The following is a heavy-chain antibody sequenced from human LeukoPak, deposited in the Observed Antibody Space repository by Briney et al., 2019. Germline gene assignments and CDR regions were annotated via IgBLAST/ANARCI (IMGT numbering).Heavy chain of an antibody. CDR1: GYTFTSYD. D-gene: IGHD6-6*01. Sequence: GASVKVSCKASGYTFTSYDINWVRQATGQGLEWMGWMNPNSGNTGYAQKFQGRVTITRNTSISTAYMELSSLRSEDTAVYYCARAYSSSSGYYYYCMDVWGKGTTVTVSS. J-gene: IGHJ6*03. CDR3: ARAYSSSSGYYYYCMDV. CDR2: MNPNSGNT. V-gene: IGHV1-8*03.